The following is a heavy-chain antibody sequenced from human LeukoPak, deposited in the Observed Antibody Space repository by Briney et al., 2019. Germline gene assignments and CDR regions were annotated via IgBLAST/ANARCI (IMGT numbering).Heavy chain of an antibody. CDR1: GDSVSSNNGA. Sequence: SQTLSLTCAISGDSVSSNNGAWNWIRQSPSRGLEWLGRTYYRSKWYNDYAESMKGRITISPDTSKNQFSLQLNSVTPEDTAVYYCARDVETSGWYTFDYWGQGTLVTVSS. V-gene: IGHV6-1*01. CDR3: ARDVETSGWYTFDY. J-gene: IGHJ4*02. D-gene: IGHD6-19*01. CDR2: TYYRSKWYN.